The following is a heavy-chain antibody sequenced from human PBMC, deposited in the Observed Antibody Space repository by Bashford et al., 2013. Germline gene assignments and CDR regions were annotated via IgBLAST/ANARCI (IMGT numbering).Heavy chain of an antibody. CDR3: ARHGSYGYGGNGYYYYGMDV. J-gene: IGHJ6*02. D-gene: IGHD4-23*01. V-gene: IGHV4-31*03. Sequence: SETLSLTCTVSGGSISSGGYYWSWIRQHPGKGLEWIGYIYYSGSTYYNPSLKSRVTISVDTSKNQFSLKLSSVTAADTAVYYCARHGSYGYGGNGYYYYGMDVWGQGTTVTVSS. CDR1: GGSISSGGYY. CDR2: IYYSGST.